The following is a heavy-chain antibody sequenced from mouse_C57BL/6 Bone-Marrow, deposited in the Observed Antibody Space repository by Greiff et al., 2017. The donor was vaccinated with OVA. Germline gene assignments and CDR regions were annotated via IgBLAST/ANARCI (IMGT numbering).Heavy chain of an antibody. J-gene: IGHJ1*03. CDR1: GYSITSDY. CDR2: ISYSGST. V-gene: IGHV3-8*01. Sequence: EVMLVESGPGLAKPSQTLSLTCSVTGYSITSDYWNWIRKFPGNKLEYMGYISYSGSTYYNPSLKSRISITRDTSKNQYYLQLNSVTTEDTATYYCARSPITTVVADWYFDVWGTGTTVTVSS. CDR3: ARSPITTVVADWYFDV. D-gene: IGHD1-1*01.